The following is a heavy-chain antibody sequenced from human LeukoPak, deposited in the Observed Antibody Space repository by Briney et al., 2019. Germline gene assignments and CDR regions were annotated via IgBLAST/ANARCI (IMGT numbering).Heavy chain of an antibody. J-gene: IGHJ4*02. V-gene: IGHV3-74*01. CDR3: ARGDYGDYFDY. CDR1: GFTFSSYW. CDR2: INSDGSST. D-gene: IGHD4-17*01. Sequence: GGSLRLSCAASGFTFSSYWMHWVRQAPGKGLVWVSRINSDGSSTSYADSVKGRFTISRDNAKNTLYLQMNSLRAEDTAVYYCARGDYGDYFDYWGQGTLVTVSS.